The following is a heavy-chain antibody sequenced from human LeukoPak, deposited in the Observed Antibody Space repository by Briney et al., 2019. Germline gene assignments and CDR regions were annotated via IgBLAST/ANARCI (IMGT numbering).Heavy chain of an antibody. D-gene: IGHD2-8*02. Sequence: PGGSLRLSCAASGLTFGRYWLTWVRQAPGKGLEWVANINQDGSESNYVDSVKGRFTISRDNAKSSLYLQMDSLKDEDTAVYHCVSRDCTAAACFASSFNCFDHWGQGSLVTVSS. J-gene: IGHJ4*02. CDR3: VSRDCTAAACFASSFNCFDH. CDR2: INQDGSES. CDR1: GLTFGRYW. V-gene: IGHV3-7*03.